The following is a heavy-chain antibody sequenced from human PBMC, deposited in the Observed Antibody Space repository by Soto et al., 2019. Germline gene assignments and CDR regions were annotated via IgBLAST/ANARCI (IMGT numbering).Heavy chain of an antibody. CDR1: GGSISSGGYS. CDR2: IYHSGST. J-gene: IGHJ4*02. V-gene: IGHV4-30-2*01. CDR3: ARVPDY. Sequence: QLQLQESGSGLVKPSQTLSLTCAVSGGSISSGGYSWSWIRQPPGKGLAWIGYIYHSGSTYYNPSLKTRAPISVDRSKNQLSLKPSCVTAADTAVYCCARVPDYWGQGTLVTVSS.